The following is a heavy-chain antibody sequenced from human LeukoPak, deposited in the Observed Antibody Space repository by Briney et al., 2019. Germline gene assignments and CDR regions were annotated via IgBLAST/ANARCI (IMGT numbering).Heavy chain of an antibody. V-gene: IGHV4-34*01. CDR1: GGSFSGYY. J-gene: IGHJ4*02. CDR3: ARGRRSSGLLLFDY. CDR2: INHSGST. Sequence: PETLSLTCAVHGGSFSGYYWSRIRQPPGKGLEWMGEINHSGSTNYNPSLKSRVTISVDTSKNQFSLKLSSVTAADTAVYYCARGRRSSGLLLFDYWGQGTLVTVSS. D-gene: IGHD6-19*01.